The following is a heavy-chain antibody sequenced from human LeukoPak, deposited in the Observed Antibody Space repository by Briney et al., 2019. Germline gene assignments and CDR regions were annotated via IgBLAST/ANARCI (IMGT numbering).Heavy chain of an antibody. V-gene: IGHV1-46*01. J-gene: IGHJ4*02. Sequence: GASVKVSCKASGYTFTTYYMHWVRQAPGQGLEWMGLINPSGGSTAYAQKFQGRVTVTRDTSTSTVYMELSSLRSEDTALYYCARGGRDGFNPLGYWGQGTLVTVSS. CDR1: GYTFTTYY. D-gene: IGHD5-24*01. CDR3: ARGGRDGFNPLGY. CDR2: INPSGGST.